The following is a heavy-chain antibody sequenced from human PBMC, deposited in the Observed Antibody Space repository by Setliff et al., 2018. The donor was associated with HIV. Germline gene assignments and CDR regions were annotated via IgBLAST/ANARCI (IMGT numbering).Heavy chain of an antibody. CDR1: GFTFSSYS. J-gene: IGHJ5*02. D-gene: IGHD3-22*01. CDR3: ARDHRPYFYDKAWFDP. V-gene: IGHV3-21*01. CDR2: ISTSSSFK. Sequence: GGSLRLSCVASGFTFSSYSMNWVRQAPGKGPEWVSSISTSSSFKYYTDSVKGRFTISRDNAKNSLYLQMNSLRAEDTAVYYCARDHRPYFYDKAWFDPWGRGTLVTV.